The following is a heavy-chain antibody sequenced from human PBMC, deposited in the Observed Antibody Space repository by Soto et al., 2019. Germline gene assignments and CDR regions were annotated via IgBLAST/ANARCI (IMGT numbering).Heavy chain of an antibody. Sequence: SLSCAASGFRFNRYEMSWVRQAPGKGLGWVSAISASGDNTYYADSVKGRFTISRDSSNNTLYLQMNSLRADDTALYYCVKLRLELLYLDSWGLGALVTVSS. V-gene: IGHV3-23*01. D-gene: IGHD1-7*01. CDR2: ISASGDNT. CDR1: GFRFNRYE. CDR3: VKLRLELLYLDS. J-gene: IGHJ4*02.